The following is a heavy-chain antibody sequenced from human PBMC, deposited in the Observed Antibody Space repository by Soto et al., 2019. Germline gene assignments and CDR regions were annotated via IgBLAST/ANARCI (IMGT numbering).Heavy chain of an antibody. Sequence: GGSLRLSCVTSGLTFSNYAMSWVRQAPGGGLEWVSSMSGSSSTTYYADSVRGRFTISRDRSKNTLYLQMSSLRAEDTALYYCAKNQERELPRVIDFWGQGTLVTV. CDR1: GLTFSNYA. J-gene: IGHJ4*02. V-gene: IGHV3-23*01. CDR2: MSGSSSTT. D-gene: IGHD1-7*01. CDR3: AKNQERELPRVIDF.